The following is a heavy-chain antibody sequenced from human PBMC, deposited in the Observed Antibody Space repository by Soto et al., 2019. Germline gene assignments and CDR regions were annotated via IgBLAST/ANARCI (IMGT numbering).Heavy chain of an antibody. J-gene: IGHJ4*02. D-gene: IGHD4-17*01. CDR2: INHSGST. CDR1: GGSFSGYY. CDR3: GRVNDYGGYGLDY. V-gene: IGHV4-34*01. Sequence: SETLSLTCAVYGGSFSGYYWSWIRQPPGKGLEWIGEINHSGSTNYNPSLKSRVTISVDTSKNQFSLKLSSVTAADTAVYYCGRVNDYGGYGLDYWGQGTLVTVSS.